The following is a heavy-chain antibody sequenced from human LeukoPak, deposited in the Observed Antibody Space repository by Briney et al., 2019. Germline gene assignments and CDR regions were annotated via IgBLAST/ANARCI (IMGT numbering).Heavy chain of an antibody. D-gene: IGHD3-10*01. V-gene: IGHV4-4*07. CDR2: IYTSGST. J-gene: IGHJ5*02. CDR1: GVSISSYY. CDR3: ARERSMVRGVSWFDP. Sequence: SETLSLTCTVSGVSISSYYWSWIRQPAGKGLEWIGRIYTSGSTNYNPSLKSRVTMSVDTSKNQFSLKLSSVTAADTAVYYCARERSMVRGVSWFDPWGQGTLVTVSS.